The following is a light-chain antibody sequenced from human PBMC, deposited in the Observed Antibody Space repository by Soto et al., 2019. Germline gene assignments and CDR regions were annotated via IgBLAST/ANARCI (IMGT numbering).Light chain of an antibody. J-gene: IGKJ1*01. Sequence: DIQMTQSPSSLSASVGDRVTITCQASQDITNCLNWYHQKPGKAPKLLIYDASNLETGVPSRFSGSGSGTDFTLTISSLQPDDFATYYCQQFAISTTFGQGTKVEVK. CDR1: QDITNC. V-gene: IGKV1-33*01. CDR2: DAS. CDR3: QQFAISTT.